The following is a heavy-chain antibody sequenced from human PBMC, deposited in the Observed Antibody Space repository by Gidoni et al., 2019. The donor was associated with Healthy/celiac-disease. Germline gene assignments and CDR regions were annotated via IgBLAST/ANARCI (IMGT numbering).Heavy chain of an antibody. CDR3: TPHDFWSGYPFDY. D-gene: IGHD3-3*01. J-gene: IGHJ4*02. V-gene: IGHV3-15*01. Sequence: KGLEWVGRIKSKTDGGTTDYAAPVKGRFTISRDDSKNTLYLQMNSLKTEDTAVYYCTPHDFWSGYPFDYWGQGTLVTVSS. CDR2: IKSKTDGGTT.